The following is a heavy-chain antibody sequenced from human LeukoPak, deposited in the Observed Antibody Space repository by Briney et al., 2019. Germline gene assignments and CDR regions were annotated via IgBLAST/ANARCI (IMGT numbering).Heavy chain of an antibody. D-gene: IGHD5-24*01. CDR2: IYHSGST. V-gene: IGHV4-38-2*02. J-gene: IGHJ4*02. CDR3: ASQVAPGYNYLY. Sequence: KPSETLSLTCTVSGYSISSGYYWGWIRQPPGKGLEWIGSIYHSGSTYYNPSLKSRVTISVDTSKSRFSLKLSSVTAADTAVYYCASQVAPGYNYLYWGQGTLVTVSS. CDR1: GYSISSGYY.